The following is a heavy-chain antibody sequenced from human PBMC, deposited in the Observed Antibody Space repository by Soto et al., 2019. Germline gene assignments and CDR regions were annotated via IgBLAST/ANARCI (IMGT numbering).Heavy chain of an antibody. J-gene: IGHJ4*02. CDR1: GGSISTGGYY. CDR2: IYYSGST. CDR3: ARGSRSGGDEH. Sequence: KPSETLSLTCSVSGGSISTGGYYWSWIRQHPGKGLEWIGYIYYSGSTYYNPSLKSRVTMSVDTSKNQFSLKLSSVTAADMAVYYCARGSRSGGDEHWGQATLVTVSS. V-gene: IGHV4-31*03. D-gene: IGHD3-10*01.